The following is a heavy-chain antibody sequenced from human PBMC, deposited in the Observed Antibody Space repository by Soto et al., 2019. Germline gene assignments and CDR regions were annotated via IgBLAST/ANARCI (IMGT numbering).Heavy chain of an antibody. Sequence: SETLSLTCAVSGASIASDHWWTWIRQPPGRGLEWIAEVRHTGSTEYSPSLRSRVTISVDKSKNQISLKVSSVTAADTAVYYCTRRPYRSTSGGIDYWGQGTLVTVSS. J-gene: IGHJ4*02. CDR3: TRRPYRSTSGGIDY. D-gene: IGHD2-15*01. V-gene: IGHV4-4*02. CDR2: VRHTGST. CDR1: GASIASDHW.